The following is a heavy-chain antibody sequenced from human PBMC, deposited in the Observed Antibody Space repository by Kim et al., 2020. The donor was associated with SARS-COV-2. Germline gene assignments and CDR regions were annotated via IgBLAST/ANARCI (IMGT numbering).Heavy chain of an antibody. D-gene: IGHD3-22*01. CDR1: GYTFTSYG. CDR3: AREAPNSSGYYPLYYMDV. Sequence: ASVKVSCKASGYTFTSYGISWVRQAPGQGLEWMGWISAYNGNTNYAQKLQGRVTMTTDTSTSTAYMELRSLRSDDTAVYYCAREAPNSSGYYPLYYMDVWGKGTTVTVSS. J-gene: IGHJ6*03. V-gene: IGHV1-18*01. CDR2: ISAYNGNT.